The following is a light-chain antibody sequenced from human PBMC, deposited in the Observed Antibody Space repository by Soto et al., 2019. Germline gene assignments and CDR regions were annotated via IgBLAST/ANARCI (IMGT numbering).Light chain of an antibody. CDR3: QQYNNWPPWT. V-gene: IGKV3-15*01. Sequence: EIVMTQSPATLSLSPGERATLSCRASQSVSSNLSWYQQKSGQAPRLLIYGASTSATGIPARFSGSGSGTEFTLTISSLQSEDFAVYYCQQYNNWPPWTFGQGTKVEIK. CDR1: QSVSSN. CDR2: GAS. J-gene: IGKJ1*01.